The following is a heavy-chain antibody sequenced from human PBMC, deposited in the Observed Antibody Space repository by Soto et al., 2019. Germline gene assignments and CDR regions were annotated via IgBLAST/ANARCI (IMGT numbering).Heavy chain of an antibody. CDR2: ISYDGSNK. CDR1: GFTFSSYA. J-gene: IGHJ4*02. D-gene: IGHD3-10*01. Sequence: PGGSLRLSCAASGFTFSSYAMHWVRQAPGKGLEWVAVISYDGSNKYYADSVKGRFTISRDNSKNTLYLQMNSLRAEDTAVYYCARDPIWYYYGSGSYYNPNLAYYFDYWGQGTLVTVSS. V-gene: IGHV3-30-3*01. CDR3: ARDPIWYYYGSGSYYNPNLAYYFDY.